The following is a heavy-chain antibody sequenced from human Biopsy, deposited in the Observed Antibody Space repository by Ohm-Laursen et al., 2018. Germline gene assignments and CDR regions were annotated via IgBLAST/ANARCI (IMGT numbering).Heavy chain of an antibody. CDR1: GGSISSYY. Sequence: TLSLTCTVSGGSISSYYWNWIRQPPGKGLEWIGYIYYSGTTDYSPSLKSRVTISVEKSKNQFSLKLSSVTAADTAVYYCARLEWRDTFFDFWGQGRLVTVSS. J-gene: IGHJ4*02. CDR3: ARLEWRDTFFDF. CDR2: IYYSGTT. D-gene: IGHD3-3*01. V-gene: IGHV4-59*08.